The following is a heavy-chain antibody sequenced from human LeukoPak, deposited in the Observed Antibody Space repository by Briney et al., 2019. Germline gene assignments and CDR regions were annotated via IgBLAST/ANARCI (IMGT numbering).Heavy chain of an antibody. Sequence: GGSLRLSCAASGFTFSSYSLNWVRQAPGKGLEWVSSISTSSSYIYYADSVKGRFTISRDNAKNSLYLQMNSLRAEDTAVYYCAKEPYDSSGYNLDYWGQGTLVTVSS. V-gene: IGHV3-21*04. CDR3: AKEPYDSSGYNLDY. J-gene: IGHJ4*02. CDR2: ISTSSSYI. CDR1: GFTFSSYS. D-gene: IGHD3-22*01.